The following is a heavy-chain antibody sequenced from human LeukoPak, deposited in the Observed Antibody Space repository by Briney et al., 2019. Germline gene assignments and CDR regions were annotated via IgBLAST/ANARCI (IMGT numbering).Heavy chain of an antibody. Sequence: GGSLRLSCAASGITVSSNYMSWVRQAPGKGLEWVSVIYSGGSTYYADSVKGRFTISRDNSKNTLYLQMNSLRAEDTAVYYCARSMVTSYAFDIWGQGTMVTVSS. V-gene: IGHV3-53*01. CDR2: IYSGGST. D-gene: IGHD2-21*02. J-gene: IGHJ3*02. CDR1: GITVSSNY. CDR3: ARSMVTSYAFDI.